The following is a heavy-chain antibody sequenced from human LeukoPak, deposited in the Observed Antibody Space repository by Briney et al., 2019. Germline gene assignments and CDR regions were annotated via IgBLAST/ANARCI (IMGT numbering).Heavy chain of an antibody. CDR2: ITPIFGTA. Sequence: SVKVSCKASGGTFITYAINWVRHAHGQGQEWMGGITPIFGTANYAQKFQGRVTITTDESTSTAYMELSSLRSEDTAVYYCARVFARSGEISGSYYYYWGQGTLVTVSS. CDR3: ARVFARSGEISGSYYYY. J-gene: IGHJ4*02. D-gene: IGHD1-26*01. V-gene: IGHV1-69*05. CDR1: GGTFITYA.